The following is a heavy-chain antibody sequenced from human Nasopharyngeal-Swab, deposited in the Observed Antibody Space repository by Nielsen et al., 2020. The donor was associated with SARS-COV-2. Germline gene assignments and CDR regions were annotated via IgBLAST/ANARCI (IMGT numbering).Heavy chain of an antibody. V-gene: IGHV4-34*01. Sequence: SETLSLTCAVYGGSFSGYYWSWIRQPPGKGLEWIGEINHSGSTNYNPSLKSRVTISVDTSKNQFSLKLSSVTAADTAVYYCARSNPYNWNALGYWGQGTLVTVSS. CDR3: ARSNPYNWNALGY. CDR2: INHSGST. D-gene: IGHD1-1*01. CDR1: GGSFSGYY. J-gene: IGHJ4*02.